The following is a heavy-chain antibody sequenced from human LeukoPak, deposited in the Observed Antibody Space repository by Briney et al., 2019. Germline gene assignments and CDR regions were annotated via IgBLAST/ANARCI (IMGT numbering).Heavy chain of an antibody. J-gene: IGHJ4*02. Sequence: GGSLRLSCAVSGFIVSNNHMNWVRQAPGKGLEWVSVIYSGGYSGGGPFYADSVKGRFTTSSDSSKNTLFLQMNSLRAEDTAVYYCARFLYGGYDRYYFDYWGQGTLVTVSS. CDR2: IYSGGYSGGGP. V-gene: IGHV3-66*01. CDR3: ARFLYGGYDRYYFDY. CDR1: GFIVSNNH. D-gene: IGHD5-12*01.